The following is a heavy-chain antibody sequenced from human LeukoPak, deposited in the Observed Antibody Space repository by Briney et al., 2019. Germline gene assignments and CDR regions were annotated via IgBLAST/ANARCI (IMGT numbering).Heavy chain of an antibody. CDR3: ARGHGGLDY. CDR2: ISTGSTII. CDR1: GFTFSEYS. Sequence: GGSLRLSCAASGFTFSEYSVNWVRQAPGQGLEWVSYISTGSTIIYYADSVKGRFTISRDNAKNSLYLQVNSLRDEDTAVYFCARGHGGLDYWGQGTLVTVSS. J-gene: IGHJ4*02. D-gene: IGHD3-10*01. V-gene: IGHV3-48*02.